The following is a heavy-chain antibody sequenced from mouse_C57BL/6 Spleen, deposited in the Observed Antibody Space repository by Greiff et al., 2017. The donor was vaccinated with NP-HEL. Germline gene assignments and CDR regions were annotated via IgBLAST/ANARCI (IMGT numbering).Heavy chain of an antibody. D-gene: IGHD2-1*01. CDR2: IFPGSGST. CDR1: GYTFTDYY. CDR3: ARTLLYGNFDY. J-gene: IGHJ2*01. V-gene: IGHV1-75*01. Sequence: QVQLQQSGPELVKPGASVKISCKASGYTFTDYYINWVKQRPGQGLEWIGWIFPGSGSTYYNEKFKGKATLTVYKSSSTSYMLLSSLSAEDSAVYFCARTLLYGNFDYWGQGTTLTVSS.